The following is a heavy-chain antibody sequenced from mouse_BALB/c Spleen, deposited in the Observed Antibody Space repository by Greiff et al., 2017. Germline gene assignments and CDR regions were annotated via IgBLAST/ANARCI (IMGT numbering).Heavy chain of an antibody. V-gene: IGHV3-6*02. CDR1: GYSITSGYY. CDR3: AYYGSSPWYFDV. Sequence: ESGPGLVKPSQSLSLTCSVTGYSITSGYYWNWIRQFPGNKLEWMGYISYDGSNNYNPSLKNRISITRDTSKNQFFLKLNSVTTEDTATYYCAYYGSSPWYFDVWGAGTTVTVSS. D-gene: IGHD1-1*01. CDR2: ISYDGSN. J-gene: IGHJ1*01.